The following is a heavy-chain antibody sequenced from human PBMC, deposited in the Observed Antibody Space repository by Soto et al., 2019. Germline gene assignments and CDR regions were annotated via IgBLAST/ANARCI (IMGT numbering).Heavy chain of an antibody. J-gene: IGHJ6*02. CDR3: ARGYCSGGSCPYVVDV. Sequence: QVQLVQSGAEVEKPGASVKVSCKASGFNFITYGINWVRQAPGQGLEWMGWISAYNGNTNYAQKLQGRVTMTTETSTTTAYMELRSLRSDDTAVYYCARGYCSGGSCPYVVDVWGQGTTVTVSS. CDR1: GFNFITYG. V-gene: IGHV1-18*01. CDR2: ISAYNGNT. D-gene: IGHD2-15*01.